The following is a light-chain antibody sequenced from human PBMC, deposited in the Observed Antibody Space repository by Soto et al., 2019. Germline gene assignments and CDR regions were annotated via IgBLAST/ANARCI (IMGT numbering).Light chain of an antibody. Sequence: EIVLTQSPGTLSLSPGERATLSCRASQSVTSIYLAWYQQKPGQAPRLLIYGASSRAPGIPDRFSGSGSGTDFTLTISRLEPEDFAVYYCQQYGSSSWTFGQGTKVEIK. CDR2: GAS. CDR3: QQYGSSSWT. J-gene: IGKJ1*01. V-gene: IGKV3-20*01. CDR1: QSVTSIY.